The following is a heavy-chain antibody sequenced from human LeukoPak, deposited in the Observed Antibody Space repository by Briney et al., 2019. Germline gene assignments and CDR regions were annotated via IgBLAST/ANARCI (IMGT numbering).Heavy chain of an antibody. V-gene: IGHV4-39*07. CDR3: ARALNRKSNWFDP. CDR2: INHSGST. Sequence: SETLSLTCTFSGGSLSSGTFYWAWIRQPPGKGLEWIGEINHSGSTNYNPSLKSRVTISVDTSKNQLSLKLSSVTAADTAVYYCARALNRKSNWFDPWGQGTLVTVSS. J-gene: IGHJ5*02. CDR1: GGSLSSGTFY.